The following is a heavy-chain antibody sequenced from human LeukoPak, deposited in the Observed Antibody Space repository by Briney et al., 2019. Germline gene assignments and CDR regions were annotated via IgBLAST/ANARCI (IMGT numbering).Heavy chain of an antibody. CDR3: ARWDSGSYFLDY. J-gene: IGHJ4*02. D-gene: IGHD1-26*01. Sequence: PSETLSLTCTVSGGSVSSYYWNWVRQPPGKGLEWIGYIYYSGSTNYNPSLKSRVTISIDTSKNQFSLKLNSVTAADTAVYYCARWDSGSYFLDYWGQGTLVTVSS. CDR1: GGSVSSYY. CDR2: IYYSGST. V-gene: IGHV4-59*02.